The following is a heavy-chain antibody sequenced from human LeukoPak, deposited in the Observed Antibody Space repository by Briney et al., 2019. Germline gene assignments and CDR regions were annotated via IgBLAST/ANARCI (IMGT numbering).Heavy chain of an antibody. J-gene: IGHJ4*02. Sequence: SETLSLTCTVSGGSISSYYWSWIRQPPGKGLEWIGYIYYSGSTNYNPSLKSRVTISVDTSKNQFSLKLSSVTAADTAVYYCARDTDDSSGPDYWGQGTLVTVSS. CDR2: IYYSGST. V-gene: IGHV4-59*01. D-gene: IGHD3-22*01. CDR3: ARDTDDSSGPDY. CDR1: GGSISSYY.